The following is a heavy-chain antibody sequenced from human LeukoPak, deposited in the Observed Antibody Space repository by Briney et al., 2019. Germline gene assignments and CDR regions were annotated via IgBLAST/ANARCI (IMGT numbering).Heavy chain of an antibody. D-gene: IGHD3-10*01. CDR2: IYYSGST. CDR3: ARVAGGPGEYYFDY. Sequence: PSETLSLTCTVSGGSISSYYWSWIRQPPGKGLEWIGYIYYSGSTNYNPSLKSRVTISVDTSKNQFSLKLSSVTAADTAVYYCARVAGGPGEYYFDYWGQGTLVTVSS. CDR1: GGSISSYY. J-gene: IGHJ4*02. V-gene: IGHV4-59*12.